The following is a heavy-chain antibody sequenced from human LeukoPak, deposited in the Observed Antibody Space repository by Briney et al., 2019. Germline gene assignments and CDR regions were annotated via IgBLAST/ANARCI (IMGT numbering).Heavy chain of an antibody. D-gene: IGHD3-16*01. J-gene: IGHJ6*03. CDR1: GFSFDDYG. CDR2: FNFNSASR. V-gene: IGHV3-20*04. Sequence: GGSLRLSCVRSGFSFDDYGMNWVRQAPGKGLEGVSGFNFNSASRVYAESVRDQFNISRDNATNSLYLQMTSLRVEDTALYYCARDVGFTGQNYHYNMKVWGEGTTVIVSS. CDR3: ARDVGFTGQNYHYNMKV.